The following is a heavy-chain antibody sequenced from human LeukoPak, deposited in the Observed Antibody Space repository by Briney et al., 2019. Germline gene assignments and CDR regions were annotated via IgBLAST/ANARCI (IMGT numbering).Heavy chain of an antibody. D-gene: IGHD3-10*01. Sequence: SETLSLTCTVSGGSISSYYWSWIRQPPGKGLEWIGYIYYSGSTNYKPSLKGRVTISVDTSKNQFSLKLSSVTAADTAVYYCARGGYYGSGNDFRFDPWGQGTLVTVSS. V-gene: IGHV4-59*01. CDR3: ARGGYYGSGNDFRFDP. CDR2: IYYSGST. CDR1: GGSISSYY. J-gene: IGHJ5*02.